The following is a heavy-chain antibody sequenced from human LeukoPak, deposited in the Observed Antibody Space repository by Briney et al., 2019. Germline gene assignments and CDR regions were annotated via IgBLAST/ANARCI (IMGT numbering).Heavy chain of an antibody. CDR3: ARGRLWFGEFTSRGTFDI. V-gene: IGHV3-11*06. Sequence: GRSLRLSCAASGFTFSDHYVTWIRQAPGKGLEWISYITTSSSYTNYADSVKCRFTISRDNAKNSLYLQMNSLRVEDTAMYYCARGRLWFGEFTSRGTFDIWGQGTMVTVSS. D-gene: IGHD3-10*01. CDR1: GFTFSDHY. CDR2: ITTSSSYT. J-gene: IGHJ3*02.